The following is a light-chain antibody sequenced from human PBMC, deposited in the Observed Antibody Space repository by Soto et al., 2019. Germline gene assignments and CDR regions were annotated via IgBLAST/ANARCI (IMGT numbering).Light chain of an antibody. CDR2: DAS. CDR3: QQFHNSPLT. J-gene: IGKJ4*01. CDR1: QGIRSA. V-gene: IGKV1D-13*01. Sequence: AIQLTQSPSSLSASVGDRVAITCRASQGIRSALTWYQQKPGKPPNLLIYDASSLESGVPPRFSGSGSGTDFTLTISSLQHEDFATYYCQQFHNSPLTFGGWTKLEIK.